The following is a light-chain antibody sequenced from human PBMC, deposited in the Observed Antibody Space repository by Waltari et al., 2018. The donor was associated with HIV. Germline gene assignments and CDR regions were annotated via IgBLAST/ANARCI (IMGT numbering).Light chain of an antibody. J-gene: IGLJ2*01. V-gene: IGLV2-8*01. Sequence: QSALPQPPSASGSPGQSVTISCTGTRSDVGAYKYVSWYQQHPGKAPKLMIYEVTKRPSGVPDRFSGSKSGNTASLTVSGLQAEDEADYHCSSYATGNNVIFGGGTKLTVL. CDR1: RSDVGAYKY. CDR3: SSYATGNNVI. CDR2: EVT.